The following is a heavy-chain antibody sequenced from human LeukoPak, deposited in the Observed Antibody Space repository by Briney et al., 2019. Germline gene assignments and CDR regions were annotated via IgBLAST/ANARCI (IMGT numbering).Heavy chain of an antibody. V-gene: IGHV1-69*05. D-gene: IGHD1-26*01. CDR1: GGTFSSYA. J-gene: IGHJ3*02. CDR3: ARDKKWELQDGAFDI. Sequence: ASVKVSCKASGGTFSSYAISWVRQAPGQGLEWMGGIIPIFGTANYAQKFQGRVTITTDESTSTAYMELSSLRSEDTAVYYCARDKKWELQDGAFDIWGQGTMVTVSS. CDR2: IIPIFGTA.